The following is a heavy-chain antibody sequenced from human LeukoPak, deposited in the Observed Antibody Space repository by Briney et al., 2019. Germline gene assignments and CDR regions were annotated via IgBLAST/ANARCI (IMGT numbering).Heavy chain of an antibody. CDR1: GGTFSSYA. Sequence: ASVKVSCXASGGTFSSYAISWVRQAPGQGLEWMGGIIPIFGTANYAQKFQGRVTITTDESTSTAYMELSSLRSEDTAVYYCARDSDSPYYNSSGYYFPRTFDYWGQGTLVTVSS. J-gene: IGHJ4*02. CDR2: IIPIFGTA. CDR3: ARDSDSPYYNSSGYYFPRTFDY. D-gene: IGHD3-22*01. V-gene: IGHV1-69*05.